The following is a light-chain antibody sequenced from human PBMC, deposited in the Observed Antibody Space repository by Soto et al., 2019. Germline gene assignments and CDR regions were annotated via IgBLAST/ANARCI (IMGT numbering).Light chain of an antibody. V-gene: IGLV2-14*01. Sequence: QSALTQPASVSGSPGQSITISCTGSSSDVGGGNYVSWYQQHPGKAPNLMIYDVSNRPSGVSNRFSGSKSGNTASLTISGFQAEDEADYYCCSYTSSSSYVVFGGGTKLTVL. CDR1: SSDVGGGNY. CDR3: CSYTSSSSYVV. J-gene: IGLJ2*01. CDR2: DVS.